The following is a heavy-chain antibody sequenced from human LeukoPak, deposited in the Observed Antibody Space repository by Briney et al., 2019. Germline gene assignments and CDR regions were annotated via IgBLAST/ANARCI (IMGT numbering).Heavy chain of an antibody. V-gene: IGHV3-15*01. CDR2: VKTKTVGGTT. J-gene: IGHJ4*02. CDR1: GFTFSNAW. CDR3: TTYPY. Sequence: PGGSLRLSCAASGFTFSNAWMNWGRQGPGEGLEWGGRVKTKTVGGTTDYAAPVKGRFTISRDDSKNTLDLQMDSLKTEDAAVYYCTTYPYWGQGTLVTVSS.